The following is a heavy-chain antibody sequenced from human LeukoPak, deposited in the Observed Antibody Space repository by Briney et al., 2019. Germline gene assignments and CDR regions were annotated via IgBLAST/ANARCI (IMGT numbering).Heavy chain of an antibody. CDR1: GGTFSSYA. Sequence: SVKVSCKASGGTFSSYAISWVRQAPGQGLEWMGGIIPIFGTANYALKFQGRVTITTDESTSTAYMELSSLRSEDTAVYYCARAGVGIAAAGTGGSFDYWGQGTLVTVSS. J-gene: IGHJ4*02. CDR2: IIPIFGTA. D-gene: IGHD6-13*01. V-gene: IGHV1-69*05. CDR3: ARAGVGIAAAGTGGSFDY.